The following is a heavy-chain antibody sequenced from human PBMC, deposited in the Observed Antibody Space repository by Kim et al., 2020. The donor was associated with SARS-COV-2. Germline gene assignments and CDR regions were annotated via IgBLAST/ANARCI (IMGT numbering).Heavy chain of an antibody. CDR2: IWYDGSNK. V-gene: IGHV3-33*01. CDR3: ARDAYSGSYYVGGAFDI. D-gene: IGHD1-26*01. Sequence: GGSLRLSCAASGFTFSSYGMHWVRQAPGKGLEWVAVIWYDGSNKYYADSVKGRFTISRDNSKNTLYLQMNSLRAEDTAVYYCARDAYSGSYYVGGAFDIWGQGTMVTVSS. CDR1: GFTFSSYG. J-gene: IGHJ3*02.